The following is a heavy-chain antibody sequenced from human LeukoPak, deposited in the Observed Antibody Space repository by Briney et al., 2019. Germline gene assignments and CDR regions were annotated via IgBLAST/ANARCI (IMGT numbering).Heavy chain of an antibody. J-gene: IGHJ5*02. CDR1: GFIFSQYS. V-gene: IGHV3-48*01. Sequence: GGSLRLSCAASGFIFSQYSMNWVRQAPGKGLEWVSHIRSSSETFYADSVKGRFTISRDNARNSLYLQMNNLRGEDTAMYYCARDAGDSGYGCDLWGQGTLVTVSS. CDR2: IRSSSET. D-gene: IGHD5-12*01. CDR3: ARDAGDSGYGCDL.